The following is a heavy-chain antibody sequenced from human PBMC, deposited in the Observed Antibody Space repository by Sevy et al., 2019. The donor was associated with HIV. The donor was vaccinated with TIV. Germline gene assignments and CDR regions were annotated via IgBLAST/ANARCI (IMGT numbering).Heavy chain of an antibody. D-gene: IGHD4-17*01. CDR2: ISGSGGST. J-gene: IGHJ6*02. Sequence: GGSLRLSCAASGFTFSSYAMSWVRQAPGKGLEWVSAISGSGGSTYYADSVKGRFPISRDNSKNTLYLQMNSLRAEDRAVYYCAKEIDDYGDLRDYYYGMDVWGQGTTVTVSS. V-gene: IGHV3-23*01. CDR3: AKEIDDYGDLRDYYYGMDV. CDR1: GFTFSSYA.